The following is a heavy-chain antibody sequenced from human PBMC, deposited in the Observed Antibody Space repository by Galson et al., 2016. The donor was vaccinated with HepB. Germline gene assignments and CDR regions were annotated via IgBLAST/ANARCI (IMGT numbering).Heavy chain of an antibody. D-gene: IGHD4-11*01. J-gene: IGHJ4*02. V-gene: IGHV4-59*01. Sequence: SETLSLTCTVSGGSISSYYWSWIRQPPGKGLEWIGYIYYSGSTNYNPSLKSRVTISVDTSKNQFSLKLSSVTAAVTAVYYCARIDYSIVYFDYWGQGTLVTVSS. CDR1: GGSISSYY. CDR2: IYYSGST. CDR3: ARIDYSIVYFDY.